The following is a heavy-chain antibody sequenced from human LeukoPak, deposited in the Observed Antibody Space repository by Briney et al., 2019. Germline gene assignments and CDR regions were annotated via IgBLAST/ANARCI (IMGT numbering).Heavy chain of an antibody. D-gene: IGHD1-1*01. J-gene: IGHJ4*02. CDR3: VRHRSGTMEDN. CDR1: GDSFSNTLYY. V-gene: IGHV4-39*01. Sequence: PETLSLTCTVSGDSFSNTLYYWGWIRQPPGKGLEWIGSIYYSGTPHYNPSFKSRVTISIDTSKNQFSLELSAVTAADTAVYYCVRHRSGTMEDNWGQGTLVTVSP. CDR2: IYYSGTP.